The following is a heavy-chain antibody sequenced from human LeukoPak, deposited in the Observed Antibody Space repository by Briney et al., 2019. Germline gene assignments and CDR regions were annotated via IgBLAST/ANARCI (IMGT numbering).Heavy chain of an antibody. CDR3: AKVGVY. D-gene: IGHD3-3*01. CDR1: GFTFSSYG. J-gene: IGHJ4*02. CDR2: ISYDGSNK. V-gene: IGHV3-30*18. Sequence: GGSLRLSCAASGFTFSSYGMHWVRQAPGKGLEWVAVISYDGSNKYYADSVKGRFAISRDNSKNTLYLQMNSLRAEDTAVYYCAKVGVYWGQGTLVTVSS.